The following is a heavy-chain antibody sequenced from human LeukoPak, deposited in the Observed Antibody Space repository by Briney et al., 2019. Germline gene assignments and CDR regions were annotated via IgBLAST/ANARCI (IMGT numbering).Heavy chain of an antibody. J-gene: IGHJ4*02. CDR3: ARAPWGYRFDS. V-gene: IGHV3-66*01. D-gene: IGHD5-12*01. CDR1: GFNVVTNY. Sequence: PGGSLRLSCAASGFNVVTNYVSWVRQAPGKGLEWVSVVYSNGRTYYADSVRDRFTISRDESNNTVYLQMNSLRVEDTAMYYCARAPWGYRFDSWGQGTLVTVSS. CDR2: VYSNGRT.